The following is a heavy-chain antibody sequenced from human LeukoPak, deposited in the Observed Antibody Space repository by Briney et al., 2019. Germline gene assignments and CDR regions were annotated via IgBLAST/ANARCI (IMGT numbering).Heavy chain of an antibody. CDR3: GNHCSGYCNSASEKRFDP. J-gene: IGHJ5*02. Sequence: GGSLRLSCAASGFTFSSYSMNWVRQAPGKGLEGVLGIGSNSLPTVYADSVKGRFTISRDISKSMLYLQMDGLRVEDTAVYYCGNHCSGYCNSASEKRFDPWGKGTLVTASS. CDR2: IGSNSLPT. V-gene: IGHV3-23*01. CDR1: GFTFSSYS. D-gene: IGHD2-2*03.